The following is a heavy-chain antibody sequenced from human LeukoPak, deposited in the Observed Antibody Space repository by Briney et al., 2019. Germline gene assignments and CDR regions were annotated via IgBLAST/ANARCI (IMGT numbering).Heavy chain of an antibody. CDR1: GGSFSGYY. J-gene: IGHJ5*02. Sequence: SETLSLTCAVYGGSFSGYYWSWIRQPPGKGLEWIGEINHSGSTNYNPSLKSRVTISVDTSKNQFSLKLSSVTAADTAVYYCARGIYCSSTSCYDPWFDPWGQGTPVTVSS. CDR2: INHSGST. CDR3: ARGIYCSSTSCYDPWFDP. D-gene: IGHD2-2*01. V-gene: IGHV4-34*01.